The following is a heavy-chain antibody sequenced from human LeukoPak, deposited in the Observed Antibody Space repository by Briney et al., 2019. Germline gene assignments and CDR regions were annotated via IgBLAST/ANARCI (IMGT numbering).Heavy chain of an antibody. J-gene: IGHJ1*01. CDR3: ARAGGSYYPGYFQH. D-gene: IGHD1-26*01. CDR1: GGSISSGSYY. CDR2: ICTSGST. Sequence: SETLSLTCTVSGGSISSGSYYWSWIRQPSGKGLEWIGRICTSGSTNYNPSLKSRVTISVDTSKNQFSLKLSSVTAADTAVYYCARAGGSYYPGYFQHWGQGTLVTVSS. V-gene: IGHV4-61*02.